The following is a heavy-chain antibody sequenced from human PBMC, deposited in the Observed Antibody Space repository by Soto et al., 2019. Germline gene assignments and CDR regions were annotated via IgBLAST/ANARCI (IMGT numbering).Heavy chain of an antibody. CDR1: GFTLSSYW. D-gene: IGHD6-13*01. V-gene: IGHV3-7*05. CDR2: INRDASKM. Sequence: EVQLEESGGDLVQPGGSLRLSCAASGFTLSSYWMTWVRQAPGKGLEWVANINRDASKMSYLDSVRGRFTISRDNVRNLLYLQMDSLRADDTALYYCARDVSPGSSSLYLDAFDIWGQGTMVTVSS. CDR3: ARDVSPGSSSLYLDAFDI. J-gene: IGHJ3*02.